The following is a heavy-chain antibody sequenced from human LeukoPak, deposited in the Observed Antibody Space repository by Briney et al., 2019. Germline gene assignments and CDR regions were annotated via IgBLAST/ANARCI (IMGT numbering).Heavy chain of an antibody. CDR2: IKEDASEK. CDR3: ARVGVNWGTAPLVKYWYFDL. Sequence: GGSLRLSCAASGVTFGSHWMSWVRQAPGKGLEWVANIKEDASEKYYVTSVKGRFTISRDNAKNSLYLQIKTLRDEDTAVYYCARVGVNWGTAPLVKYWYFDLWGRGTLVTVSS. J-gene: IGHJ2*01. CDR1: GVTFGSHW. V-gene: IGHV3-7*01. D-gene: IGHD7-27*01.